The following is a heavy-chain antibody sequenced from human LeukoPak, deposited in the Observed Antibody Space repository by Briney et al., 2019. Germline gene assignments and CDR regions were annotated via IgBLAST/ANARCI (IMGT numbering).Heavy chain of an antibody. V-gene: IGHV4-59*01. J-gene: IGHJ5*02. CDR3: ARIPGDRPDA. D-gene: IGHD7-27*01. CDR2: MYFGERT. CDR1: GASMTSYY. Sequence: SETLSLTCTVSGASMTSYYWTWIRQPPGQGLEWVGYMYFGERTNYNPSLKSRATISIDTSKKQFSLNLKSVTAADTAVYYCARIPGDRPDAWGQGTLVTVS.